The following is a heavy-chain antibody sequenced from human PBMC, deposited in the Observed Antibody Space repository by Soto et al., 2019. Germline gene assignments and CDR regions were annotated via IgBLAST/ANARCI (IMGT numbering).Heavy chain of an antibody. J-gene: IGHJ4*02. Sequence: SETLSLTCAVYGGSFSGDFWTWIRQPPGTGLEWIGEINHSGSTNYNPSLKSRVTISVDTSKNQFSLKLSSVTAADTAVYYCARHTPAISISDHWGQGTLVTV. CDR3: ARHTPAISISDH. CDR1: GGSFSGDF. CDR2: INHSGST. V-gene: IGHV4-34*01. D-gene: IGHD2-15*01.